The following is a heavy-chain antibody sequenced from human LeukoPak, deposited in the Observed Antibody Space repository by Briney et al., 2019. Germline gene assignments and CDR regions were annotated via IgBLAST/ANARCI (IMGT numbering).Heavy chain of an antibody. V-gene: IGHV3-30-3*01. J-gene: IGHJ6*02. D-gene: IGHD3-10*01. CDR1: GFTFSSYA. CDR2: ISYDGSNK. CDR3: AKADYYYGSGSPYYYYGMDV. Sequence: GRSLRLSCAASGFTFSSYAMHWVRQAPGKGLEWVAVISYDGSNKYYADSVKGRFTISRDNSKNTLYLQMNSLRAEDTAVYYCAKADYYYGSGSPYYYYGMDVWGQGTTVTVSS.